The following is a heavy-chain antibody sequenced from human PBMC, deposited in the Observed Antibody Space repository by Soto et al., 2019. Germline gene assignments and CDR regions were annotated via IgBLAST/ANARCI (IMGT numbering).Heavy chain of an antibody. V-gene: IGHV1-18*01. CDR3: ARHHGPTTSENWFDP. J-gene: IGHJ5*02. Sequence: ALVKVSCKASGYTFFTYDISRVRQAPGQGLEWMGWISTYSGDTKYAQKFQGRVTMTTDTSTTTAYLELRSLRSDDTAVYYCARHHGPTTSENWFDPWLQGTLVTVSS. CDR1: GYTFFTYD. CDR2: ISTYSGDT. D-gene: IGHD5-12*01.